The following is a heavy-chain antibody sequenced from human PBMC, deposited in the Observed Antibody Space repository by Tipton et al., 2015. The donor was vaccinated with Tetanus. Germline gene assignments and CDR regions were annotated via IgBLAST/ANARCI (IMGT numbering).Heavy chain of an antibody. CDR1: GYSFTSYW. D-gene: IGHD2/OR15-2a*01. CDR2: IYPGDSDT. V-gene: IGHV5-51*01. CDR3: ASLYEPFDY. J-gene: IGHJ4*02. Sequence: VQLVQSGAEVKKPGESLKISCKGSGYSFTSYWIGWERQMPGKGLEWMGIIYPGDSDTRYSPPFQGQVTISADRSSSTAYLQWSSLKAWDPAMYYCASLYEPFDYWGQGTLVTVSS.